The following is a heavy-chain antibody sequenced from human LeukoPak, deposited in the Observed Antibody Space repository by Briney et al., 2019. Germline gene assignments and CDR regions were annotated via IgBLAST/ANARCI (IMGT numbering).Heavy chain of an antibody. D-gene: IGHD4-17*01. Sequence: GGSLRLSCAASGFIFSSYWMHWVRQAPGKGPVWFSHINTDGSITDYADSVKGRFTISRDNAKNTLYLQMNSLRAEDTAVYYCSSNDYGTIDYWGQGTLVTVSS. V-gene: IGHV3-74*01. CDR2: INTDGSIT. J-gene: IGHJ4*02. CDR3: SSNDYGTIDY. CDR1: GFIFSSYW.